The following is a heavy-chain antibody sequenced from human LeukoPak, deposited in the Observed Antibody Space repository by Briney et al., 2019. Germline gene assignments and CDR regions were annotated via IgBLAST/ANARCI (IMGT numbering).Heavy chain of an antibody. V-gene: IGHV3-48*01. CDR2: IGRSSSPI. Sequence: GGSLRLSCAASGFTFSTYSMNWVRQAPGKGLEWVSYIGRSSSPIYYADSVKGRFTISRDNSKNTLYLQMNSLRAEDTAVYYCACLEVFDPWGQGTLVTVSS. D-gene: IGHD5-24*01. CDR3: ACLEVFDP. CDR1: GFTFSTYS. J-gene: IGHJ5*02.